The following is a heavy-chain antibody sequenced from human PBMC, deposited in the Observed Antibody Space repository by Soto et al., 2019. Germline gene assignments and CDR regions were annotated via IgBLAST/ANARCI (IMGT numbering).Heavy chain of an antibody. CDR2: ISGSGGST. CDR3: AKDGKIVVVPARNYYGMDV. D-gene: IGHD2-2*01. J-gene: IGHJ6*02. CDR1: GFTFSSYA. V-gene: IGHV3-23*01. Sequence: PGGSLRLSCAASGFTFSSYAMSWVRRAPGKGLEWVSAISGSGGSTYYADSVKGRFTISRDNSKNTLYLQMNSLRAEDTAVYYCAKDGKIVVVPARNYYGMDVWGQGTTVTVSS.